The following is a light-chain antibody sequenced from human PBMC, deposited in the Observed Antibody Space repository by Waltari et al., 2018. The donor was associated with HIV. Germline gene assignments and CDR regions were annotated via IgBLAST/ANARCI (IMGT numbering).Light chain of an antibody. V-gene: IGLV2-14*01. Sequence: QSALTQPASVSGSPGQSITISCTGSRSDVGGYNYVSWYQHHPGKAPKLVIYEVSNRPSGGSNRFSGYKSGNTASLTISGLQAEDEGDYYCSSYTSSSTWVFGGGTKLTVL. J-gene: IGLJ3*02. CDR1: RSDVGGYNY. CDR2: EVS. CDR3: SSYTSSSTWV.